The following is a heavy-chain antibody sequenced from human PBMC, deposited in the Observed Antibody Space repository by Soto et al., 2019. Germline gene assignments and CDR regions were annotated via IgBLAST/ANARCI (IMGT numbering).Heavy chain of an antibody. V-gene: IGHV4-59*01. CDR2: IYYMGRT. D-gene: IGHD1-26*01. Sequence: SETLSLTCTVDSISTYYWNWIRQPPGKGLEWIGYIYYMGRTNYNSSLRSRVSMSIDTSKNQFSLKLSSVTAADTAIYYCARDPVGVTHFDYWGQGAPVTVSS. CDR3: ARDPVGVTHFDY. CDR1: SISTYY. J-gene: IGHJ4*02.